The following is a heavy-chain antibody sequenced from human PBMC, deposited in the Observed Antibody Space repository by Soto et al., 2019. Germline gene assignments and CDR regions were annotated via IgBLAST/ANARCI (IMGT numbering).Heavy chain of an antibody. Sequence: GGSLRLSCAASGFTFSSYSMNWVRQAPGKGLEWVSYISSSSSTIYDADSVKGRFTISRDNSKNTLYLQMNSLRAEDTAVYYCAKDRTQGPYWGQGTLVTVSS. V-gene: IGHV3-48*01. J-gene: IGHJ4*02. CDR1: GFTFSSYS. CDR3: AKDRTQGPY. CDR2: ISSSSSTI.